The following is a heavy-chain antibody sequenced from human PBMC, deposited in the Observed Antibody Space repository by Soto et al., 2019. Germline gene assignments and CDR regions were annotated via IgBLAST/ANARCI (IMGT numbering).Heavy chain of an antibody. Sequence: PSETLSLTCTVSDGSISRGDYSWGWIRQHPGKGLEWIGYIYYSGSTSYNPSLKSRVAMSVDTSRSQFSLKLSSVTAADTAVYYCERGVVTTIFFDFGTWGQGKMVTVSS. CDR2: IYYSGST. J-gene: IGHJ3*02. V-gene: IGHV4-31*03. CDR1: DGSISRGDYS. CDR3: ERGVVTTIFFDFGT. D-gene: IGHD2-21*02.